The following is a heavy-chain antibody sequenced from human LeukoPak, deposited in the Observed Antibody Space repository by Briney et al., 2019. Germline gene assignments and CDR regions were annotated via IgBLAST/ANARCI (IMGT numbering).Heavy chain of an antibody. D-gene: IGHD5-12*01. J-gene: IGHJ5*02. V-gene: IGHV4-59*08. CDR3: ARQYSGYDSWDWFDP. CDR1: GGSISSYY. Sequence: SETLSLTCTVSGGSISSYYWSWIRQPPGKGLEWIGYIYYSGSTNYNPSLKSRVTISVDTSKNQFSLKLSSVTAADTAVYYCARQYSGYDSWDWFDPWGQGTLVTVSS. CDR2: IYYSGST.